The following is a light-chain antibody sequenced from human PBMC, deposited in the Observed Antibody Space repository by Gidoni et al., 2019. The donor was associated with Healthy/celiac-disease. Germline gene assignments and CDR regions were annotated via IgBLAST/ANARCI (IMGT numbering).Light chain of an antibody. CDR3: QQLNSYPQT. CDR1: QGISSY. J-gene: IGKJ1*01. Sequence: IQLTQSPSSLSASVGDRVTITCRASQGISSYLAWYLQKPGKAPKLLIYAASTLQSGVPSRFSGSGSGTDFTLTISSLQPEDFATYYCQQLNSYPQTFGQGTKVEIK. V-gene: IGKV1-9*01. CDR2: AAS.